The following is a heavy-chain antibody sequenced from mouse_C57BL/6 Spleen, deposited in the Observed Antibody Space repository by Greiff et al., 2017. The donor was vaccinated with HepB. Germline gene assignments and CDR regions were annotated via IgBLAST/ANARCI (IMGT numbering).Heavy chain of an antibody. CDR2: IYPSDSET. CDR3: ARSAIYYYGSSYFDY. Sequence: QVQLKQSGAELVRPGSSVKLSCKASGYTFTSYWMDWVKQRPGQGLEWIGNIYPSDSETHYNQKFKDKATLTVDKSSSTAYMQLSSLTSEDSAVYYCARSAIYYYGSSYFDYWGQGTTLTVSS. D-gene: IGHD1-1*01. CDR1: GYTFTSYW. V-gene: IGHV1-61*01. J-gene: IGHJ2*01.